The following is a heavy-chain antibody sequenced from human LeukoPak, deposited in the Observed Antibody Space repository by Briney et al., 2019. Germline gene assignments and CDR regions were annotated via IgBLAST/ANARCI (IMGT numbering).Heavy chain of an antibody. J-gene: IGHJ4*02. D-gene: IGHD3-10*01. Sequence: PSETLSLTCTVSGGFISSSSYYWGWIRQPPGKGLEWIGSIYYSGSTYYNPSLKSRVTISVDTSKNQFSLKLSSVTAADTAVYYCARASLLWFGELNLSGVFDYWGQGTLVTVSS. V-gene: IGHV4-39*07. CDR1: GGFISSSSYY. CDR2: IYYSGST. CDR3: ARASLLWFGELNLSGVFDY.